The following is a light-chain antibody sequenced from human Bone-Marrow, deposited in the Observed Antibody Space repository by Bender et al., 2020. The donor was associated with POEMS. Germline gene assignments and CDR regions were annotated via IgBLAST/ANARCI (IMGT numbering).Light chain of an antibody. CDR3: QAWDSLTAH. V-gene: IGLV3-1*01. CDR2: QDT. Sequence: SYELTQPPAVSVSPGQTASITCSGDKLGDKYACWYQQKPGQSPVLVIYQDTKRPSGIPERFSGSNSGNTATLTISGTQAMDAADYYCQAWDSLTAHFGGGTNLTVL. J-gene: IGLJ2*01. CDR1: KLGDKY.